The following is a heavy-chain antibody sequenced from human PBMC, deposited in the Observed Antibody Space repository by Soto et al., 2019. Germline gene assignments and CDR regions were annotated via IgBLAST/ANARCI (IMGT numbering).Heavy chain of an antibody. D-gene: IGHD6-13*01. J-gene: IGHJ4*02. Sequence: EVQLVESGGGLVQPGGSLRLSCAASGFTSSDHYMDWVRQAPGTGLEWVGRTRSKDKSYSTVYAASVKCRFTISRDDSKNSLYLQMNSLKTEDTAVYYCARAKSSSSWYYFDYWGQGTLVTVSS. CDR1: GFTSSDHY. V-gene: IGHV3-72*01. CDR3: ARAKSSSSWYYFDY. CDR2: TRSKDKSYST.